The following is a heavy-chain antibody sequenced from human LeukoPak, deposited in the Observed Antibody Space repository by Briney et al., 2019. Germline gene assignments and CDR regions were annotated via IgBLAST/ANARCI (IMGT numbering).Heavy chain of an antibody. J-gene: IGHJ6*02. CDR3: AKGIAAAGLYYYYGMDV. Sequence: GGTLRLSCAASGFTFSSYAMSWVRQAPGKGLEWVSAISGSGGSTYYADSVKGRFTISRDNSKNTLYLQMNSLRAEDTAVYYCAKGIAAAGLYYYYGMDVWGQGTTVTVSS. V-gene: IGHV3-23*01. D-gene: IGHD6-13*01. CDR2: ISGSGGST. CDR1: GFTFSSYA.